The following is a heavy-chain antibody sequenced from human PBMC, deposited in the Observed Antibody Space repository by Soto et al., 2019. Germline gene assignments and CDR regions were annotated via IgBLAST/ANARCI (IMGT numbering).Heavy chain of an antibody. V-gene: IGHV4-31*03. CDR3: ARMGRFCRSNGCFGNYFDY. D-gene: IGHD2-2*01. Sequence: PSATLSLTCPFSGVSISSGFYYLSWIRRHPGKGLEYIGYIYYSGSTYYNPSLQSRITISVDTSKNEFSLKLGSVTAADTAVYYCARMGRFCRSNGCFGNYFDYWGQGALVNVSA. J-gene: IGHJ4*02. CDR1: GVSISSGFYY. CDR2: IYYSGST.